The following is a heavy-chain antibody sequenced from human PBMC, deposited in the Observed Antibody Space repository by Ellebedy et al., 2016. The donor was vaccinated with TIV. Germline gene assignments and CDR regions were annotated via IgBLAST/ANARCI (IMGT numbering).Heavy chain of an antibody. V-gene: IGHV1-46*04. Sequence: AASVTVSCKASGYTFTSYFMHLVRPAPGQGLEWMGIINPSVGSTTYAQKLQGRVTMTRDTSTSTVYMELSSLRSEDTAVYYCARARSSGWLHTPDYWGQGTLVTVSS. CDR1: GYTFTSYF. D-gene: IGHD6-19*01. CDR3: ARARSSGWLHTPDY. CDR2: INPSVGST. J-gene: IGHJ4*02.